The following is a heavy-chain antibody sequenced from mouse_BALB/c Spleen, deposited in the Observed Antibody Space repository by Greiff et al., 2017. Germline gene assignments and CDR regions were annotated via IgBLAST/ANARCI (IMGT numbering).Heavy chain of an antibody. J-gene: IGHJ4*01. CDR2: IYPGDGDT. CDR3: ERELQASYAMDY. D-gene: IGHD2-1*01. V-gene: IGHV1-82*01. Sequence: QVQLQQSGPELVKPGASVKISCKASGYAFSSSWMNWVKQRPGQGLEWIGRIYPGDGDTNYNGKFKGKATLTADKSSSTAYMQLSSLTSVDSAVYFCERELQASYAMDYWGQGTSVTVSS. CDR1: GYAFSSSW.